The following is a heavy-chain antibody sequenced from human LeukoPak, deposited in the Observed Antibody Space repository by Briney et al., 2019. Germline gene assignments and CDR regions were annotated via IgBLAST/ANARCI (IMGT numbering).Heavy chain of an antibody. CDR1: GGSISNKY. Sequence: SETLSLTCTVSGGSISNKYWSWIRQPPGKGLEWIGYIYYSGSTNYNPSLKSRVTISVDTSKNQFSLKLRSVTAADTAVYYCARVTGYVIEDYFDYWGQGTLVTVSS. CDR2: IYYSGST. CDR3: ARVTGYVIEDYFDY. D-gene: IGHD3-22*01. V-gene: IGHV4-59*01. J-gene: IGHJ4*02.